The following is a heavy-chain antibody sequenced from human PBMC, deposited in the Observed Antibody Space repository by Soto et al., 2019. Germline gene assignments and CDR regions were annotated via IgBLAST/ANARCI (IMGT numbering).Heavy chain of an antibody. CDR1: GFTFSTYS. V-gene: IGHV3-48*01. CDR3: ARGWSASGSSNFDS. J-gene: IGHJ4*02. Sequence: GGSLRLSCAASGFTFSTYSMNWVRQAPGKGLEWISYISSTTSTIYYADSVKGRFTISRDNANNSLYLQMNSLRAEDTAVYYCARGWSASGSSNFDSWGQGTLVTVSS. D-gene: IGHD3-10*01. CDR2: ISSTTSTI.